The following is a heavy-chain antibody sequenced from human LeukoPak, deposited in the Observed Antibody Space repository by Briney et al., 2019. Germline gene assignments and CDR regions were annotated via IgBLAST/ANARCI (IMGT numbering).Heavy chain of an antibody. Sequence: GASVKVSCKASGYTFTKYGVSWVRQAPGQGLEWMGWISAYNGDIKYAQRGKGRVTMTTDTSTSTVYMELRSLRSDDTAVYCCARESGSDAFDIWGQGTMVTVSS. V-gene: IGHV1-18*01. CDR2: ISAYNGDI. J-gene: IGHJ3*02. CDR3: ARESGSDAFDI. CDR1: GYTFTKYG.